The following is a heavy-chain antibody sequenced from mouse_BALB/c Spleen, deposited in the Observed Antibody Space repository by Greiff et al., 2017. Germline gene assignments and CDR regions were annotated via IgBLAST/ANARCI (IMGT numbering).Heavy chain of an antibody. CDR2: IVPANGNT. CDR3: ARFGNYDYARDY. CDR1: GFNIKDTY. J-gene: IGHJ4*01. Sequence: VQLQQSGAELVKPGASVKLSCTASGFNIKDTYMYWVKQRPEQGLEWIGRIVPANGNTKYDPKFQGTATIPADTSSNTAYLQLSSLTSEDTADYYCARFGNYDYARDYWGQGTAVTVSS. D-gene: IGHD2-1*01. V-gene: IGHV14-3*02.